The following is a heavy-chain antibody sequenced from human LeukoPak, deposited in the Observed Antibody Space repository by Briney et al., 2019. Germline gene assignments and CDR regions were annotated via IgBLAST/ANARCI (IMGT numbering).Heavy chain of an antibody. D-gene: IGHD4-23*01. CDR3: ARQLLGYYMDV. Sequence: PGRSLRLSXAASGLTVGSNYISWVRQPPGKALEWVSIIYSGGSTYYVDSVKGRFTISSDNSKNTLYLQMNSLRAEDTAVYYCARQLLGYYMDVWGKGTTVTVSS. CDR1: GLTVGSNY. J-gene: IGHJ6*03. V-gene: IGHV3-53*01. CDR2: IYSGGST.